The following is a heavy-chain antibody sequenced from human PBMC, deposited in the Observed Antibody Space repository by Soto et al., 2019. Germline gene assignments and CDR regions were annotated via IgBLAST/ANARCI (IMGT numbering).Heavy chain of an antibody. CDR3: AKRFDSSGYLFDY. D-gene: IGHD3-22*01. Sequence: GGSLRLSCAASGFTFSSYGMHWVRQAPGKGLEWVAVISYDGSNKYYADSVKGRFTISRDNSKNTLYLQMNSLRAEDTAVYYCAKRFDSSGYLFDYWGQGTLVTVSS. V-gene: IGHV3-30*18. CDR2: ISYDGSNK. CDR1: GFTFSSYG. J-gene: IGHJ4*02.